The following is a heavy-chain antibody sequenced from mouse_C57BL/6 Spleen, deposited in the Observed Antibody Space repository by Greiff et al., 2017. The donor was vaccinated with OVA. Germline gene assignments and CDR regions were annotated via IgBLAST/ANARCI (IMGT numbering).Heavy chain of an antibody. J-gene: IGHJ2*01. CDR3: TRILSTTVVEVDY. D-gene: IGHD1-1*01. CDR2: IDPETGGT. CDR1: GYTFTDYE. Sequence: QVQLQQSGAELVRPGASVTLSCKASGYTFTDYEMHWVKQTPVHGLEWIGAIDPETGGTAYNQKCKGKAILTADKSSSTAYMELRSLTSEDSAVYYCTRILSTTVVEVDYWGQGTTLTVSS. V-gene: IGHV1-15*01.